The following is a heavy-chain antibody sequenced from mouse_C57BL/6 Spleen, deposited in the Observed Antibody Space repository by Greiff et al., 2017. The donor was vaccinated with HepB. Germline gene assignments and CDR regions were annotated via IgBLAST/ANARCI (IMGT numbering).Heavy chain of an antibody. V-gene: IGHV1-81*01. Sequence: QVQLQQSGAELARPGASVKLSCKASGYTFTSYGISWVKQRTGQGLEWIGEIYPRSGNTYYNEKFKGKATLTADKSSSTAYMELRSLTSEDSAVYFCARSGTVVALYYFDYWGQGTTLTVSS. CDR3: ARSGTVVALYYFDY. D-gene: IGHD1-1*01. CDR2: IYPRSGNT. J-gene: IGHJ2*01. CDR1: GYTFTSYG.